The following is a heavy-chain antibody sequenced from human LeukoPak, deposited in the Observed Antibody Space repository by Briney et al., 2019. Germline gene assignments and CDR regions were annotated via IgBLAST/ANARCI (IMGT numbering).Heavy chain of an antibody. Sequence: PSQTLSLTCTVSGGSISSGGYYWSWIRQHPGKGLEWIGEINHSGSTNYNPSLKSRVTISVDTSKNQFSLKLSSVTAADTAVYYCAVYSGSYYYYYYMDVWGKGTTVTVSS. D-gene: IGHD1-26*01. V-gene: IGHV4-31*03. CDR1: GGSISSGGYY. CDR3: AVYSGSYYYYYYMDV. CDR2: INHSGST. J-gene: IGHJ6*03.